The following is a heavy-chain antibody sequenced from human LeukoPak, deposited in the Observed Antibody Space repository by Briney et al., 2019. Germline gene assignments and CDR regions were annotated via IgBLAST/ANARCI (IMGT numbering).Heavy chain of an antibody. CDR2: INANSGGT. J-gene: IGHJ6*02. Sequence: AASVKVSCKASGYTFTDYYIHWVGQAPGQGLEWVGWINANSGGTHYAQRFQGRVIMTRDTSISTAYMELSRLRSDDAAVYYCARMDCSGGSCYHYYYGMDVWGQGTPVTVSS. CDR3: ARMDCSGGSCYHYYYGMDV. D-gene: IGHD2-15*01. V-gene: IGHV1-2*02. CDR1: GYTFTDYY.